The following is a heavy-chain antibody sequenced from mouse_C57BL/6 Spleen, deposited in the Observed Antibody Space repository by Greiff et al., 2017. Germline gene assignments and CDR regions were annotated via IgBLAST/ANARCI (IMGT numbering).Heavy chain of an antibody. D-gene: IGHD1-1*01. Sequence: EVQLVESGGGLVQPGGSMKLSCAASGFTFSDAWMDWVRQSPEKGLEWVAEIRNKANNHATYYAESVKVRFTISRDDSKSSVYLQMNSLRAEDTGIYYCTRVITTVYYYAMDYWGQGTSVTVSS. CDR2: IRNKANNHAT. J-gene: IGHJ4*01. CDR1: GFTFSDAW. CDR3: TRVITTVYYYAMDY. V-gene: IGHV6-6*01.